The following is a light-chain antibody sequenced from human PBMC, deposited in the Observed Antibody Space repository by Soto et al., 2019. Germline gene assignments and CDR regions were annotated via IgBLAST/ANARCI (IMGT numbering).Light chain of an antibody. CDR3: QQYFDVPFT. CDR1: RSVLYKSNNKNH. V-gene: IGKV4-1*01. Sequence: DIVMTQSPDSLAVSLGERATMNCKCSRSVLYKSNNKNHLAWYQQKPGQPPQLIIYWASTRESGVPERFSGSGSGTVFTLTISSLEAEDVAFYWCQQYFDVPFTFGGGTKVDIK. CDR2: WAS. J-gene: IGKJ4*01.